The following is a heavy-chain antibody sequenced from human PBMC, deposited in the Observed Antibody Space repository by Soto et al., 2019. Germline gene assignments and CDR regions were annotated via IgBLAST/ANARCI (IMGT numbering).Heavy chain of an antibody. CDR3: AKRISGWYEIDY. V-gene: IGHV3-23*01. Sequence: GGSLRLSCVASGFTFSGYAMTWVRQAPGKGLEWVSAITGSGGSTHYADSVKGRFTISRDNSKNTLYLQMNSPRAEDTAVYYCAKRISGWYEIDYWGQGTLVTVSS. CDR2: ITGSGGST. J-gene: IGHJ4*02. D-gene: IGHD6-19*01. CDR1: GFTFSGYA.